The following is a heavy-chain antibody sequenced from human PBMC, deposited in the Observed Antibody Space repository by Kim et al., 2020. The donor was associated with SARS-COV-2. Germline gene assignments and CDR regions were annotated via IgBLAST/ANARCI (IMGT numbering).Heavy chain of an antibody. D-gene: IGHD3-9*01. CDR1: GFTFRSYG. J-gene: IGHJ4*02. CDR2: ISYDGSNK. CDR3: AKDRSYYDILTGYTSFDY. V-gene: IGHV3-30*18. Sequence: GGSLRLSCAASGFTFRSYGMHWVRQAPGKGLEWVAVISYDGSNKYYADSVKGRFTISRDNSKNTLYLQMNSLRAEDTAVYYCAKDRSYYDILTGYTSFDYWAQGTLVTVSS.